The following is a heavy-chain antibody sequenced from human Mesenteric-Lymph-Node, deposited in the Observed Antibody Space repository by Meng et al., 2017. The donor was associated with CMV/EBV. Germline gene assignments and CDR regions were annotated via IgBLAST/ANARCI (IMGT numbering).Heavy chain of an antibody. V-gene: IGHV4-34*01. J-gene: IGHJ4*02. Sequence: VLFHQWGAGLLKPSGTLSVTCAVYGGSFGGYYWNWIRQSPEKGLEWIGEINHSGSTTYNPSFTSRIIISVDTSTNQISLNMSSVTAADTAVYYCARGSSYDILTGYFDYWGQGALVTVSS. CDR2: INHSGST. D-gene: IGHD3-9*01. CDR1: GGSFGGYY. CDR3: ARGSSYDILTGYFDY.